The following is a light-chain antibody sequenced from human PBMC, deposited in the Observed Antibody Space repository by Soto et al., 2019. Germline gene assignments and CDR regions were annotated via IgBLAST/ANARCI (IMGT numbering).Light chain of an antibody. J-gene: IGLJ2*01. CDR1: TSHIGSNY. Sequence: QSVLTQPPSASGTPGQRVTISCSGSTSHIGSNYVYWYQQLPGTAPKLLIYRYNQRPSGVPDRFSGSKSGTSASLAISGLRSEDEADYYCAPWDDSQIVVFGGGTKVTVL. V-gene: IGLV1-47*01. CDR3: APWDDSQIVV. CDR2: RYN.